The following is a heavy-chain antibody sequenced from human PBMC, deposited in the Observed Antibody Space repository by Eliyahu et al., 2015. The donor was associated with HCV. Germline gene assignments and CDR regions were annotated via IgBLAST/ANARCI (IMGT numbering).Heavy chain of an antibody. CDR2: IWYDGSNK. J-gene: IGHJ5*02. V-gene: IGHV3-33*01. CDR3: ARHYGDYPVAPFWFDP. CDR1: GFXFSSYG. D-gene: IGHD4-17*01. Sequence: QVQLVESGGGVVQPGRSLRLPCXTSGFXFSSYGMHWVRQAPGKGLEWVAVIWYDGSNKYYADSVKGRCTISRDNSKNTLYLQMNSLRAEDTAVYYCARHYGDYPVAPFWFDPWGQGTLVTVSS.